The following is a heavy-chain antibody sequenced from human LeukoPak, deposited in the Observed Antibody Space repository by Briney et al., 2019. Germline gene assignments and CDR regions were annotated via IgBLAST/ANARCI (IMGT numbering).Heavy chain of an antibody. D-gene: IGHD3-9*01. CDR1: GFTFSSYG. Sequence: GGSLRLSCAASGFTFSSYGMHWVRQAPGKGLEWVAVIWYDGSNKYYADSVKGRFTISRDNSKNTLYLQMNSLRAEDTAVYYCAKPLDVLRYFDPFDPWGQGTLVTVSS. CDR2: IWYDGSNK. CDR3: AKPLDVLRYFDPFDP. J-gene: IGHJ5*02. V-gene: IGHV3-33*06.